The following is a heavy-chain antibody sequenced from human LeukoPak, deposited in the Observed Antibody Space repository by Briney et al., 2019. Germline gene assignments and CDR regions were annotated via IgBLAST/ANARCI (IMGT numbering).Heavy chain of an antibody. D-gene: IGHD1-26*01. CDR1: GFTVSSNY. Sequence: PGGSLRLSCAASGFTVSSNYMSWVRQAPGRGLEWVSVIYCGGCTYYADSVKGRFTISRDNSKNTLYLQMNSLRAEDTAVYYCASPIVGATTGGYWGQGTLVTASS. CDR2: IYCGGCT. CDR3: ASPIVGATTGGY. J-gene: IGHJ4*02. V-gene: IGHV3-53*01.